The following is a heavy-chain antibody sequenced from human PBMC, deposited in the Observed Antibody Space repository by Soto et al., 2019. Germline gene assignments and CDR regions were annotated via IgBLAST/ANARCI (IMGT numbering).Heavy chain of an antibody. V-gene: IGHV1-18*01. Sequence: ASVKVSCKASGYTFTIYGIIWVRQAPGQGLEWMGWISAYNGNTNYAQKLQGRVTISVDTSKNQFSLKLTSVTAADTAVYYCARGGGYYYMDVWDKGTTVTVSS. CDR2: ISAYNGNT. CDR3: ARGGGYYYMDV. J-gene: IGHJ6*03. CDR1: GYTFTIYG.